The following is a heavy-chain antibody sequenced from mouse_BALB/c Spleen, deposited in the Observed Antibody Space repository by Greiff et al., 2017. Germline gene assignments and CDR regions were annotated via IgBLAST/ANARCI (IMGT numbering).Heavy chain of an antibody. Sequence: QVQLQQSGAELVRPGSSVKISCKASGYAFSSYWMNWVKQRPGQGLEWIGQIYPGDGDTNYNGKFKGKATLTADKSSSTAYMQLSSLTSEDSAVYFCTKFYDGYYVDYWGQGTTLTVSS. D-gene: IGHD2-3*01. CDR3: TKFYDGYYVDY. CDR1: GYAFSSYW. V-gene: IGHV1-80*01. J-gene: IGHJ2*01. CDR2: IYPGDGDT.